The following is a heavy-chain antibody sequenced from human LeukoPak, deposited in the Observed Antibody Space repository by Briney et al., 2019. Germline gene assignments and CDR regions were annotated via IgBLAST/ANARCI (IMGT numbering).Heavy chain of an antibody. CDR1: GFTFSSYS. J-gene: IGHJ3*02. Sequence: PGGSLRLSCAASGFTFSSYSMNWVRQAPGKGLEWVSSISSSSSYIYYADSVKGRFTISRDNSKNTLYLQMNSLRAEDTAVYYCAKDRRPEDYYDSSGYPNDAFDIWGQGTMVTVSS. D-gene: IGHD3-22*01. CDR3: AKDRRPEDYYDSSGYPNDAFDI. CDR2: ISSSSSYI. V-gene: IGHV3-21*04.